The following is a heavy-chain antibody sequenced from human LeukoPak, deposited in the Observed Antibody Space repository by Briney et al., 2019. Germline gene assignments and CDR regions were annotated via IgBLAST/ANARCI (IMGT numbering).Heavy chain of an antibody. J-gene: IGHJ5*02. CDR3: AIGLRITIFGVVRKNWFDP. Sequence: SETLSLTCAVYGGSFSGYYWSWIRQPPGKGLEWIGEINHSGSTNYNPSLKSRVTISVDTSKNQFSLKLSSVTAADTAVYYCAIGLRITIFGVVRKNWFDPWGQGTLGTVSS. CDR2: INHSGST. CDR1: GGSFSGYY. D-gene: IGHD3-3*01. V-gene: IGHV4-34*01.